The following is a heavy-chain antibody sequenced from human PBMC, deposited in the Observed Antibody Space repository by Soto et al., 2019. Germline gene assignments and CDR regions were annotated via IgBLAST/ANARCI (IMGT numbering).Heavy chain of an antibody. J-gene: IGHJ4*02. CDR1: GYMFSKYG. CDR2: ISASNGNT. V-gene: IGHV1-18*01. Sequence: QIQLVQSGAEVKKTGASVKVSCKASGYMFSKYGIAWVRQAPGQGLEWMGWISASNGNTNFARKLQGRVIMTTDTSTNTAYMALTNLKADDTGVYFCARAVMLTALSDFDHWGQGTLVTVSS. CDR3: ARAVMLTALSDFDH. D-gene: IGHD2-21*02.